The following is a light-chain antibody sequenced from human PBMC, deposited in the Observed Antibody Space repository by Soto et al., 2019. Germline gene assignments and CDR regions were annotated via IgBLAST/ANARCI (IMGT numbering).Light chain of an antibody. Sequence: DIVMTQSPYSMAAHLDQKATIKCKSSQSVLYSSNNKNYLAWYQQKPGQPTKXRMYWASTRESGVPDRFSSSWSGANFTLTISSMQAKDVAVSYCQQKYTTPTFGQGTRLEIK. V-gene: IGKV4-1*01. CDR3: QQKYTTPT. J-gene: IGKJ5*01. CDR1: QSVLYSSNNKNY. CDR2: WAS.